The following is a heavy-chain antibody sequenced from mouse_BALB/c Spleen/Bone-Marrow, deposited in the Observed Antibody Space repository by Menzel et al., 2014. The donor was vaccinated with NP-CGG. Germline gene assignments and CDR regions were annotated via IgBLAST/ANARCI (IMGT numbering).Heavy chain of an antibody. Sequence: EVQLQESGGGLVQPGGSLKLSCAASGFTFSRYGMSWVRPTPDKRLGVVATIIRNGGSTYYPDREKGRFNIARDKAKNTLALQRSSLKSEDTAMYYCVREEVDYYGRNFAYWGQGTLVTVSA. V-gene: IGHV5-6-3*01. CDR3: VREEVDYYGRNFAY. CDR2: IIRNGGST. CDR1: GFTFSRYG. J-gene: IGHJ3*01. D-gene: IGHD1-1*01.